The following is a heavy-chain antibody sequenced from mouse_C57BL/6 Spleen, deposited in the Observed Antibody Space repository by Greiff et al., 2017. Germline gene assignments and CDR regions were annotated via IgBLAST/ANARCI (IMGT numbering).Heavy chain of an antibody. V-gene: IGHV1-74*01. Sequence: VQLQQPGAELVKPGASVKVSCKASGYTFTSYWMHWVKQRPGQGLEWIGRIHPSDSDTNYNQKFKGKATLTVDRSSSTAYMQLSSLTSEDSAVYYCAMTAQATAWFAYWGQGTLVTVSA. CDR1: GYTFTSYW. D-gene: IGHD3-2*02. J-gene: IGHJ3*01. CDR3: AMTAQATAWFAY. CDR2: IHPSDSDT.